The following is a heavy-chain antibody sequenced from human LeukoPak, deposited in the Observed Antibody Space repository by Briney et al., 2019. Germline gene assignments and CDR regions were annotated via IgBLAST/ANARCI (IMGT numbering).Heavy chain of an antibody. CDR1: GFTFSSYG. J-gene: IGHJ4*02. CDR3: ARDPSDIVVVPAAID. V-gene: IGHV3-33*01. D-gene: IGHD2-2*01. Sequence: GGSLRLSCAASGFTFSSYGMHWVRQAPGKGLEWVAVIWYDGSNKYYADSVKGRFTISRDNSKNTLYLQMNSLRAEDTAVYYCARDPSDIVVVPAAIDWGQGTLVTVSS. CDR2: IWYDGSNK.